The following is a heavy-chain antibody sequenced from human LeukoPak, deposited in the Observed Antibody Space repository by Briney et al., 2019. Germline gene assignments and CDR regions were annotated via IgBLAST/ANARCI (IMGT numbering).Heavy chain of an antibody. CDR3: ARASDTARSYYSMDV. J-gene: IGHJ6*03. CDR1: GFTFSDYS. D-gene: IGHD3-10*01. CDR2: INTASNYI. Sequence: PGGSLRLSCAASGFTFSDYSMNWVRQAPGKGLEWVSSINTASNYIYYADSVKGRFTISRDNAKNSLYLQMNSLRAEDTAVYFCARASDTARSYYSMDVWAKGTTVTVSS. V-gene: IGHV3-21*01.